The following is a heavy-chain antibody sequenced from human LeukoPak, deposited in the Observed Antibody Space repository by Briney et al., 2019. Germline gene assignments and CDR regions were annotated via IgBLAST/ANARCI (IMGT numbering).Heavy chain of an antibody. D-gene: IGHD2-15*01. CDR2: ISGSGGST. V-gene: IGHV3-23*01. CDR1: GFTFSSYG. J-gene: IGHJ4*02. Sequence: GGSLRLSCAASGFTFSSYGMSWVRQAPGEGLEWVSAISGSGGSTYYADSVKGRLTISRDNSKNTLYLQMNSLRAEDTAVYYCAKGVGYCNGGSCQQFDYWGQGTLVTVSS. CDR3: AKGVGYCNGGSCQQFDY.